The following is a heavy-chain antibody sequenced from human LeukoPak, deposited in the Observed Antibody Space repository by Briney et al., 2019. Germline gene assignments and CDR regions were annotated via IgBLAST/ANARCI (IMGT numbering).Heavy chain of an antibody. D-gene: IGHD5-12*01. CDR3: AKRSGYEPGDEWFDP. CDR1: GLILSIYA. Sequence: GGSLRLSCAASGLILSIYAMSWVRHAPGEGVVWVSAISGSGGRTYYADSVKGRFSISRDNSKNTLYLQMNSLRAEDTAVYYCAKRSGYEPGDEWFDPWGEGTLVTVSS. V-gene: IGHV3-23*01. CDR2: ISGSGGRT. J-gene: IGHJ5*02.